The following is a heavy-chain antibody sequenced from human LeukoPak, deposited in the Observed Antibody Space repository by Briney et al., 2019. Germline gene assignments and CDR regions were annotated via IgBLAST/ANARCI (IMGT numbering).Heavy chain of an antibody. CDR2: ISSSSSYI. Sequence: KPGGSLRLSCAASGFTFSSYSMNCVRQAPGKGLEWVSSISSSSSYIYYADSVKRRFTISRDNAKNSLYLQMNSLRPEDTDVYYSAREGYGDYDRSYWGQGTPVTVSS. V-gene: IGHV3-21*01. CDR1: GFTFSSYS. D-gene: IGHD4-17*01. CDR3: AREGYGDYDRSY. J-gene: IGHJ4*02.